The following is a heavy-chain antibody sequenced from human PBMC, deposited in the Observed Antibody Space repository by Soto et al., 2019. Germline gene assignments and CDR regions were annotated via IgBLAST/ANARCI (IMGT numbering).Heavy chain of an antibody. J-gene: IGHJ4*02. Sequence: EVQLVESGGGLVKPGGSLRLSCAASGFTFSNAWMSWVRQAPGKGLEWVGRIKSKTDGGTTDYAAPVKGRFTISRDDSKNTLYLQMNSLKTEDTAVYYCTTTTYGDYKTFFDYWGQGTLVTVSS. CDR1: GFTFSNAW. CDR2: IKSKTDGGTT. CDR3: TTTTYGDYKTFFDY. V-gene: IGHV3-15*01. D-gene: IGHD4-17*01.